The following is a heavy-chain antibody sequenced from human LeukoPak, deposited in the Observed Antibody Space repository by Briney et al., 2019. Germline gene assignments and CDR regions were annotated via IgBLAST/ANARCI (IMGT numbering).Heavy chain of an antibody. CDR2: IYYSGST. D-gene: IGHD5-18*01. V-gene: IGHV4-30-4*08. CDR1: GGSISSGDYY. CDR3: ASSIYSYGYYFDY. J-gene: IGHJ4*02. Sequence: PSETLSLTCTVSGGSISSGDYYWSWIRQPPGKGLEWIGYIYYSGSTYYNPSLKSRVTISVDTSKNQFSLKLSSVTAADTAVYYCASSIYSYGYYFDYWGQGTLVTVSS.